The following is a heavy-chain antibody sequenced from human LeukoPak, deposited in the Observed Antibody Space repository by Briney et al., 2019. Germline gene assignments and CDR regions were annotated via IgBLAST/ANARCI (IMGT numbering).Heavy chain of an antibody. V-gene: IGHV3-7*01. CDR1: GFTFSAYW. D-gene: IGHD7-27*01. J-gene: IGHJ3*02. CDR3: ARDANWGFDAFDI. CDR2: IEQDESEK. Sequence: GGSLRLSCAASGFTFSAYWMSWVRQAPGKGLEWVANIEQDESEKYYVDSVKGRFTISRDNSKNTLYLQMNSLRAEDTAVYYCARDANWGFDAFDIWGQGTMVTVSS.